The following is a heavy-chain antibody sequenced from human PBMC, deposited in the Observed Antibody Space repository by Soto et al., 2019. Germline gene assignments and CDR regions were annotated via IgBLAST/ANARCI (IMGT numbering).Heavy chain of an antibody. CDR3: GRDRRVGGYSYGYFDY. J-gene: IGHJ4*02. CDR1: GFTVSSNY. D-gene: IGHD5-18*01. CDR2: IYSGGST. V-gene: IGHV3-66*01. Sequence: PGGSLRLSCAASGFTVSSNYMSWVRQAPGKGLEWVSVIYSGGSTYYADSVKGRFTTSRDNSKNTLYLQMNSLRAEDTAVYYCGRDRRVGGYSYGYFDYWGQGTLVTVSS.